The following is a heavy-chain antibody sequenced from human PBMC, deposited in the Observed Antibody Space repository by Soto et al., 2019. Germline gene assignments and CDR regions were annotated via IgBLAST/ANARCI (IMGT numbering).Heavy chain of an antibody. J-gene: IGHJ4*02. CDR2: ISYDGSNK. CDR3: ATVHNTSRSFDY. Sequence: SGGSLRLSCAASGFTFSSYAMHWVRQAPGKGLEWVAVISYDGSNKYYADSVKGRFTISRDNSKNTLDLQMSSLRVEDTAVYYCATVHNTSRSFDYWGQGTLVTAPQ. D-gene: IGHD1-20*01. CDR1: GFTFSSYA. V-gene: IGHV3-30-3*01.